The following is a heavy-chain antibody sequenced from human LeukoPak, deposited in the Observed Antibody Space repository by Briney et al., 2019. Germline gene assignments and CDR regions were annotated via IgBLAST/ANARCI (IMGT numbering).Heavy chain of an antibody. CDR3: ARAGRGLRYFDWLTHDY. D-gene: IGHD3-9*01. V-gene: IGHV3-74*01. CDR2: INSDGRGT. CDR1: GFTFDIYG. Sequence: GGSLRLSCAPSGFTFDIYGMHWVRQAPGKGLMWVSRINSDGRGTNYADSVKGRFTISRDNAKNTVYLQMNSLRVEDTAVYYCARAGRGLRYFDWLTHDYWGQGTLVTVSS. J-gene: IGHJ4*02.